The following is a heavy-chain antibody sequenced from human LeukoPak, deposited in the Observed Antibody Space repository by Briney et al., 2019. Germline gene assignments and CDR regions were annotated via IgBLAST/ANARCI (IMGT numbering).Heavy chain of an antibody. CDR2: IYPGDSDT. CDR3: ARHTRDDYYGWGSYYNDH. D-gene: IGHD3-10*01. CDR1: GYIFTSYW. Sequence: GESLEISCKSFGYIFTSYWIGWVRQLPGKGLEWMGIIYPGDSDTRYSPSFQGQVTISADKSISTAYLQWSSLKASDTAMYYCARHTRDDYYGWGSYYNDHWGQGTLVTVSS. J-gene: IGHJ5*02. V-gene: IGHV5-51*01.